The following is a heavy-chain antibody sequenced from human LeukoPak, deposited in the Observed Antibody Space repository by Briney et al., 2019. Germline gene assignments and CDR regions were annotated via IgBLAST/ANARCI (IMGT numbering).Heavy chain of an antibody. D-gene: IGHD6-13*01. CDR2: ISGSGGST. Sequence: HPGGSLRLSCAASGFTFSSYAMSWVRQAPGKGLEWVSGISGSGGSTYYADSVKGRFTISRDNSKNTLYLQMNSLRAEDTAVYYCAKKSIMGDSSTWYYFDYWGQGTLVTVPS. CDR3: AKKSIMGDSSTWYYFDY. V-gene: IGHV3-23*01. J-gene: IGHJ4*02. CDR1: GFTFSSYA.